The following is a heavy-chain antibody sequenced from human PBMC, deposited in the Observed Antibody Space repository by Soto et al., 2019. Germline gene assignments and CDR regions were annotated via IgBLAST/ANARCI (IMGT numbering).Heavy chain of an antibody. Sequence: GGSPRLSCAASGFIFSNYAMSWVRQAPGRGLEWVSAISGSGATTYYPDSVKGRFTISRDNSKNTLYLQMNNLRADDTAVYYCTKGGIPRRYNIPKVDFDYWGQGSLVTVSS. CDR2: ISGSGATT. D-gene: IGHD1-1*01. CDR1: GFIFSNYA. CDR3: TKGGIPRRYNIPKVDFDY. J-gene: IGHJ4*02. V-gene: IGHV3-23*01.